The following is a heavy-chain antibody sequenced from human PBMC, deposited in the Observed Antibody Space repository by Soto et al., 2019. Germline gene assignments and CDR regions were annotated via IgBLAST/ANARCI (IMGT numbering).Heavy chain of an antibody. V-gene: IGHV4-30-4*01. CDR3: ARVVQFYDSSGYSFYYLDY. CDR1: GDSINSADYY. J-gene: IGHJ4*02. D-gene: IGHD3-22*01. Sequence: SETLSLTCTVSGDSINSADYYWSWLRQPPGKGLEWIGYIYYSRSDYYNPSLGRRATITIDTSRNQFSLNLMSVTAADTAVYYCARVVQFYDSSGYSFYYLDYWGQGALVTVSS. CDR2: IYYSRSD.